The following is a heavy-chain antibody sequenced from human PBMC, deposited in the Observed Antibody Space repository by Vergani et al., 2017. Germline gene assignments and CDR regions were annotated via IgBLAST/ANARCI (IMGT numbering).Heavy chain of an antibody. CDR3: ARLDGPLIYMTRGNWFDP. CDR1: GYSFTSYW. Sequence: EVQLVQSGAEVKKPGESLKISCKGSGYSFTSYWIGWVRQMPGKGLEWMGIIYPGDSDTRYSPSFQGQVTISADKSISTAYLQWSSLKASDTAMYYCARLDGPLIYMTRGNWFDPWGQGTLVTVSS. D-gene: IGHD3/OR15-3a*01. J-gene: IGHJ5*02. V-gene: IGHV5-51*01. CDR2: IYPGDSDT.